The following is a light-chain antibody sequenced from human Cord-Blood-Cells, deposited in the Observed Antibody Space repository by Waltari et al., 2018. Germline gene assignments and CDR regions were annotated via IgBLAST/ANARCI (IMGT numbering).Light chain of an antibody. CDR2: DNN. CDR3: GTWDSSLSAGV. CDR1: SSTIGHNY. Sequence: QSVLTQPPSVSPAPGPKVTIPCPRSSSTIGHNYVAWYQQPPGTAPKLLIYDNNKRPSGIPDRFSGSKSGTSATLGITGLQTGDEADYYCGTWDSSLSAGVFGGGTKLTVL. J-gene: IGLJ3*02. V-gene: IGLV1-51*01.